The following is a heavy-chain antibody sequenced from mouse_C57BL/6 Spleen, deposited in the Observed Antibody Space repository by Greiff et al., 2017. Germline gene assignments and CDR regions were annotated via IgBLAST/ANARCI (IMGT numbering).Heavy chain of an antibody. D-gene: IGHD4-1*01. V-gene: IGHV1-62-2*01. CDR3: ARHKALNWDYWYVGG. Sequence: QVQLQQSGAGLVKPSPSLSLTCTVSGYSFTEYSIHWVKQQSGQGLEWIGWFFPGSGSIKYNEKFKNQATMTADTSSSTVYMELSRLTSEDSAVYCCARHKALNWDYWYVGGWGTGTTVTVSS. J-gene: IGHJ1*03. CDR1: GYSFTEYS. CDR2: FFPGSGSI.